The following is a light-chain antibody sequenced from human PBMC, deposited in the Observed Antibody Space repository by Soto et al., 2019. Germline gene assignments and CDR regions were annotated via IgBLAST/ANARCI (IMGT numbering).Light chain of an antibody. CDR1: QSVTSTH. J-gene: IGKJ1*01. CDR2: AAS. Sequence: EIVLTQSPGTLSLSPGERATLSCRASQSVTSTHLAWYQQKPGQAPRLLIYAASSRATVIPDRFSGSGSGTGFTLTISRLEPEDFAVYYCQQYGSSPWTFGQGTKVEIK. V-gene: IGKV3-20*01. CDR3: QQYGSSPWT.